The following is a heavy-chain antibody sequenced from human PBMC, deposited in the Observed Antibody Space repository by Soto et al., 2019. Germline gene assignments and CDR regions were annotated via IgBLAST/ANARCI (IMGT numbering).Heavy chain of an antibody. Sequence: QVQLVQSGAEVKKPGASVKVSCKASVYTFINYDINWVRQATGQGLEWMGWVNTNSGNAGYAQKFQGRVTMTRNTFIGTAYMELSSLRSEDTAVYYCARGWGAIGTRPYYYGMDVWGQGTTVTVSS. V-gene: IGHV1-8*01. CDR2: VNTNSGNA. CDR3: ARGWGAIGTRPYYYGMDV. D-gene: IGHD6-6*01. CDR1: VYTFINYD. J-gene: IGHJ6*02.